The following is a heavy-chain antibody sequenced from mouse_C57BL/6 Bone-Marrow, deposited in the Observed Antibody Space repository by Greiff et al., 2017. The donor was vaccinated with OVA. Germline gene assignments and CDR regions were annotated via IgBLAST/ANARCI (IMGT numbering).Heavy chain of an antibody. V-gene: IGHV5-6*02. CDR2: ISSGGSYT. D-gene: IGHD3-1*01. J-gene: IGHJ2*01. CDR3: ARRGRGFDY. Sequence: EVNLVESGGDLVKPGGSLKLSCAASGFTFSSYGMSWVRQTPDKRLEWVATISSGGSYTYYPDSVKGRFTISRDNAKNTLYLQMSSLKSEDTAMYYCARRGRGFDYWGQGTTLTVSS. CDR1: GFTFSSYG.